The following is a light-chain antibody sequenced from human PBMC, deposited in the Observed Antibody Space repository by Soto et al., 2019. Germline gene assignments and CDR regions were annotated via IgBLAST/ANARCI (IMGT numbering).Light chain of an antibody. CDR2: DAS. J-gene: IGKJ1*01. CDR3: QRYGSSPRT. Sequence: EIVLTQSPGTLSLSPGERATLSCRASQSVSSSYLAWYQQKPGQAPRLLIYDASSRATGIPDRFSGSGSGTDFTLTISRLGPEDFAVYYCQRYGSSPRTFGQGTKVEIK. CDR1: QSVSSSY. V-gene: IGKV3-20*01.